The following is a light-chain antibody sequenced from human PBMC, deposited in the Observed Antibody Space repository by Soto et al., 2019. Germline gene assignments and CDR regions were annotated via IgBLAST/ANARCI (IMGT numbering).Light chain of an antibody. CDR1: QGISSW. Sequence: DIQMTQSPSSVSASVGDRVTITCRASQGISSWLAWYQQKPGKAPKLLIYAASSLQSGVPSSFRGCGPCTDFTLTCSSLPAGDFATCCCQPANSCPYSFSPGTRLEI. V-gene: IGKV1-12*02. CDR2: AAS. CDR3: QPANSCPYS. J-gene: IGKJ5*01.